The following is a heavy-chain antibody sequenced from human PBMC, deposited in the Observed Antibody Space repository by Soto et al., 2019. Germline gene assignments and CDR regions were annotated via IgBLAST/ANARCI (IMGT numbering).Heavy chain of an antibody. D-gene: IGHD5-18*01. Sequence: GASVKVSCKASGGTFSSYTISWVRQAPGQGLEWMGRIIPILGSTSYAQKFQGRVTMTRDTSTSTAYMELSSLRSEDTAVYYCARGLNGYLHYFDYWGQGTPVTVSS. CDR3: ARGLNGYLHYFDY. CDR1: GGTFSSYT. CDR2: IIPILGST. V-gene: IGHV1-69*08. J-gene: IGHJ4*02.